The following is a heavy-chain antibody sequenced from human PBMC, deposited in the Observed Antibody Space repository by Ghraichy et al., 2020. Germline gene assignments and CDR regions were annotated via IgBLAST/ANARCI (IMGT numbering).Heavy chain of an antibody. J-gene: IGHJ5*02. CDR1: GGSISSYY. D-gene: IGHD6-6*01. Sequence: SETLSLTCTVSGGSISSYYWSWIRQPPGKGLEWIGYIYYSGSTNYNPSLKSRVTISVDTSKNQFSLKLSSVTAADTAVYYCARDLAAPSPNWFDPWGQGTLVTV. CDR2: IYYSGST. CDR3: ARDLAAPSPNWFDP. V-gene: IGHV4-59*01.